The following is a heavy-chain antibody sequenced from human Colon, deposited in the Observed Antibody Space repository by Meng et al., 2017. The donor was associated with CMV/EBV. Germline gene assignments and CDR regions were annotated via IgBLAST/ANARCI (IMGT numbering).Heavy chain of an antibody. CDR3: AREPRSSGSYYFDY. J-gene: IGHJ4*02. CDR1: GFTFSEFA. D-gene: IGHD3-22*01. Sequence: GESLKISCAASGFTFSEFAMIWVRQAPGQGLEWVAGIAGSGNLAYYRESVKGRFTISRDNARNSLYLQINSLRAEDTALYYCAREPRSSGSYYFDYWGQGTLVTVSS. CDR2: IAGSGNLA. V-gene: IGHV3-23*01.